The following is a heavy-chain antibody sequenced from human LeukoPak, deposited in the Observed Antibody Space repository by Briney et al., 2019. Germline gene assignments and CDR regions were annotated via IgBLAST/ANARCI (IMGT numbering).Heavy chain of an antibody. D-gene: IGHD3-22*01. CDR2: ISWNSGSI. V-gene: IGHV3-9*03. J-gene: IGHJ4*02. Sequence: GRSLRLSCAASGFTFDDYAMHWVRQAPGKGLEWVSGISWNSGSIGYADSVKGRFTISRDNAKNSLYLQMNSLRAEDVALYYCAKGYYYGSSGYDYWGQGTLVTVSS. CDR1: GFTFDDYA. CDR3: AKGYYYGSSGYDY.